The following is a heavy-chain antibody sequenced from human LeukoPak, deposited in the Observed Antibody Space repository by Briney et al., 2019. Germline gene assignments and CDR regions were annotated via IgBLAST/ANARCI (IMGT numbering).Heavy chain of an antibody. CDR2: ISYDGSNK. J-gene: IGHJ4*02. Sequence: GGSLRLSCAASGFTFSSYGMHWVRQAPGKGLEWVAVISYDGSNKYYADSVKGRFTISRDNSKNTLYLQMNSLRAEDTAVYYCAKGRGGSYVDFDYWGQGTLVTVSS. V-gene: IGHV3-30*18. CDR1: GFTFSSYG. D-gene: IGHD1-26*01. CDR3: AKGRGGSYVDFDY.